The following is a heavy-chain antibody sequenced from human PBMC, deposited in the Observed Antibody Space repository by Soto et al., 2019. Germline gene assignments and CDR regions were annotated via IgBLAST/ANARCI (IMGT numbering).Heavy chain of an antibody. Sequence: ASVKVSCKASGYTFTGYYMHWVRQAPGQGLEWMGWINPNSGGTNYAQKFQGWVTMTRDTSISTAYMELSRLRSDDTAVYYCAKVGGTRGTMPYSGRLGTFDYWGQGTLVTVSS. D-gene: IGHD1-26*01. J-gene: IGHJ4*02. CDR2: INPNSGGT. V-gene: IGHV1-2*04. CDR1: GYTFTGYY. CDR3: AKVGGTRGTMPYSGRLGTFDY.